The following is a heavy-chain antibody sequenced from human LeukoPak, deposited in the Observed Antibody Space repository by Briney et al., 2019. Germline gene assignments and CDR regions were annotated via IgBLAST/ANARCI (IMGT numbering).Heavy chain of an antibody. J-gene: IGHJ4*02. CDR2: IYYSGST. V-gene: IGHV4-59*13. CDR1: GGFISSYY. CDR3: ARDHGRYSYVN. D-gene: IGHD5-18*01. Sequence: SETLSLTCTVSGGFISSYYWSWIRQPPGKGLEWIGYIYYSGSTNHNPSLKSRVTISVDTSKNQFSLKLTSVTAADTAVYYCARDHGRYSYVNWGQGTLVTVSS.